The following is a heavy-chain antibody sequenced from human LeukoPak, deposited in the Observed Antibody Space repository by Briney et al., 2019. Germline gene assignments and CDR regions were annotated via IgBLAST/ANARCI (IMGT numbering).Heavy chain of an antibody. CDR1: GFTFSSYS. V-gene: IGHV3-48*01. CDR2: ISSSSSSI. D-gene: IGHD1-26*01. J-gene: IGHJ4*02. Sequence: PGGSLRLSRAASGFTFSSYSMNWVRQAPGKGLEWVSYISSSSSSIYYADSVKGRFTISRDNAKNSLYLQMNSLRAEDTAVHYCARSSGTYFDYWGQGTLVTVSS. CDR3: ARSSGTYFDY.